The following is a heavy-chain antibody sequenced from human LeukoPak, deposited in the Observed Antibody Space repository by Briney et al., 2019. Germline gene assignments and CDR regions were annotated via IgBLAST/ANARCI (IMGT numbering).Heavy chain of an antibody. V-gene: IGHV3-23*01. CDR2: ISGNGGST. CDR1: GFTFSSYA. Sequence: PGGSLGLSCAASGFTFSSYAMGWVRQAPGKGLGWVSTISGNGGSTHYPGSVRGRFTISRDNSKNTLYLLTNSLRAEDTAVYYCTRDPGYAIYYFDYWGPGTLVTVSS. D-gene: IGHD3-3*01. CDR3: TRDPGYAIYYFDY. J-gene: IGHJ4*02.